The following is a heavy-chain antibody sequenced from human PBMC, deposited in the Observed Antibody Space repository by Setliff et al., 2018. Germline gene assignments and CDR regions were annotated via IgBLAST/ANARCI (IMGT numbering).Heavy chain of an antibody. D-gene: IGHD2-21*02. CDR2: XXXXXXX. J-gene: IGHJ3*02. CDR1: GGSFSGYY. CDR3: ARTPVVVTLRNAFDI. Sequence: SETLSLPCAVYGGSFSGYYWSWIRQPPGXXXXXIXXXXXXXXXXXXXXXXXXVPXXXXTSKNQFSLKLSSVTAADTAVYYCARTPVVVTLRNAFDIWGQGTMVTVSS. V-gene: IGHV4-34*01.